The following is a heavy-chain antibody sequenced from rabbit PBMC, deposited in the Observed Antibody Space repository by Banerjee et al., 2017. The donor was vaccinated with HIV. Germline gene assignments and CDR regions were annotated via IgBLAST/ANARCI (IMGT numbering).Heavy chain of an antibody. Sequence: QEQLEESGGDLVKPEGSLTLTCTASGFSFSSSYWICWVRQAPGKGLEWIACIYGGSSGSTYYASWAKGRFTISKTSSTTVTLQMTSLTAADTATYFCARAGDAGYIPDGFCALWGPGTLAPS. J-gene: IGHJ6*01. CDR1: GFSFSSSYW. D-gene: IGHD7-1*01. CDR3: ARAGDAGYIPDGFCAL. CDR2: IYGGSSGST. V-gene: IGHV1S45*01.